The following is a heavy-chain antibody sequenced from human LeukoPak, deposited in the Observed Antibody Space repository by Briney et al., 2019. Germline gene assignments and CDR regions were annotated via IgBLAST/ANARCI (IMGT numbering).Heavy chain of an antibody. CDR2: IYYSGST. CDR1: GGSISSGGYY. J-gene: IGHJ4*02. Sequence: PSQTLSLTCTVSGGSISSGGYYWSWLRQHPGKGLEWIGYIYYSGSTYYNPSLKSRVTISVDTSKNQFSLKLSSVTAADTAVYYCARMSDYPYFDYWGQGTLVTVSS. D-gene: IGHD4-17*01. CDR3: ARMSDYPYFDY. V-gene: IGHV4-31*03.